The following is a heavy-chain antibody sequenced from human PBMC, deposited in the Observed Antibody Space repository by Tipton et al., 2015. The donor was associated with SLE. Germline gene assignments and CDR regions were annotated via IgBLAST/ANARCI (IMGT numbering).Heavy chain of an antibody. CDR1: GGSISSSRYY. D-gene: IGHD6-13*01. Sequence: TLSLTCTVSGGSISSSRYYWGWIRQPPGKGLEWIGSIYHSGTAYYNPSLKSRVTISVDTSKNQISLKLSSVTAADTAVYYCARVQSSWYGDYFDYWGQGTLVTVSS. CDR2: IYHSGTA. J-gene: IGHJ4*02. V-gene: IGHV4-39*07. CDR3: ARVQSSWYGDYFDY.